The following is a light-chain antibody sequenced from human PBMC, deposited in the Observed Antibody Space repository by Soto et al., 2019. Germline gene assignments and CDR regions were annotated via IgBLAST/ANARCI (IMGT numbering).Light chain of an antibody. CDR3: QQADSFPIT. V-gene: IGKV1-12*01. J-gene: IGKJ5*01. Sequence: DIQMTQSPPSLSASVGDRVTISCRASEDINSRLAWYQQKPGNTPKLLIYAAFILQSGVPSRFSGYGSGTDFTLSISSLQPEDFATYYCQQADSFPITFGQGTRLEIK. CDR1: EDINSR. CDR2: AAF.